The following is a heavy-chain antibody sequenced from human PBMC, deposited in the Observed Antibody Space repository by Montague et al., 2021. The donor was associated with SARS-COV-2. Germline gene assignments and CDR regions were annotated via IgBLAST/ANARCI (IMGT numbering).Heavy chain of an antibody. Sequence: SLGLSCAASGFTFSSYSMNWVRQAPGKGLEWVSSISSSSSYIYYADSVKGRFTISRDNAKNSLYLQMNSLRAEDTAVYYCARSYSSSWYFDIGMDVWGQGTTVTVSS. D-gene: IGHD6-13*01. CDR2: ISSSSSYI. J-gene: IGHJ6*02. CDR1: GFTFSSYS. V-gene: IGHV3-21*01. CDR3: ARSYSSSWYFDIGMDV.